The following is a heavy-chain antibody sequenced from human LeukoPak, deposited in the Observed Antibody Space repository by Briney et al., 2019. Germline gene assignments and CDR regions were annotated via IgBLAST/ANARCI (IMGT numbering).Heavy chain of an antibody. J-gene: IGHJ3*02. CDR3: ARVGSSGSYYSWYLNGAFDI. CDR1: GGSISSYY. V-gene: IGHV4-59*01. D-gene: IGHD1-26*01. CDR2: IYYSGST. Sequence: PSETLSLTCTVSGGSISSYYWSWIRQPPGKGLEWIGYIYYSGSTNYNPSLKSRVTISVDTSKNQFSLKLSSVTAADTAVYYCARVGSSGSYYSWYLNGAFDIWGQGTMVTVSS.